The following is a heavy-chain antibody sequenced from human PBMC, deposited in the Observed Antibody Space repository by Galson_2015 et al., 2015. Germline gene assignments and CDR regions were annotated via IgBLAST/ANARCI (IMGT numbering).Heavy chain of an antibody. CDR2: INPSDGIA. J-gene: IGHJ4*02. CDR3: ARAADQYFDY. D-gene: IGHD4-11*01. V-gene: IGHV1-46*01. Sequence: SVKVSCKAFGHTFTTSDYMHWVRQAPGQGLEWMGIINPSDGIANYTQNFQGRVTMTRDTSTSTVYIEVSSLRSEDTAVYYCARAADQYFDYWGQGTPVTGSS. CDR1: GHTFTTSDY.